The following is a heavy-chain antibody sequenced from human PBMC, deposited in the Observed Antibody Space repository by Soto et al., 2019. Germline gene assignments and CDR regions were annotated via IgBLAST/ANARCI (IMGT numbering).Heavy chain of an antibody. CDR3: ARVDATAEADY. D-gene: IGHD2-21*02. Sequence: SETLSLTFAVYGVSFREYGWSWSRQSPGKGLEWIGVIDHSGSTNYNPSLKSRVTISVDTSKKQFPLRLSSVTAADTAVYSCARVDATAEADYWGQGTLVKVSS. CDR2: IDHSGST. CDR1: GVSFREYG. V-gene: IGHV4-34*01. J-gene: IGHJ4*02.